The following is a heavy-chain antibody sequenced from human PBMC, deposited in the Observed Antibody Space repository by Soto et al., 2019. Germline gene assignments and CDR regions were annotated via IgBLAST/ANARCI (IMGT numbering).Heavy chain of an antibody. CDR2: ISVYNGDT. Sequence: QVQLVQSGAEVKKPGASVKVSCKASGYTFTSFGISWVRQAPGQGLEWMGWISVYNGDTNYVQKLQGRVTMTTDTSTTTAYMELRSRRSDDTDVYDCERDRKYSKYCGINCGNYFDYWGQGTLVTVSS. CDR1: GYTFTSFG. D-gene: IGHD2-21*01. V-gene: IGHV1-18*04. J-gene: IGHJ4*02. CDR3: ERDRKYSKYCGINCGNYFDY.